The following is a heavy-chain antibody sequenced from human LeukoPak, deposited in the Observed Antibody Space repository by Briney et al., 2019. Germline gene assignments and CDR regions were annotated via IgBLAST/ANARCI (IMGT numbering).Heavy chain of an antibody. CDR1: GGSISSYY. Sequence: SETLSLTCTVSGGSISSYYWSWIRQPPGKGLEWIGYIYYSGSTNYNPSLKSRVTISVDTSKNQFSLKLSSVTAADTAVYYCARDCQGDDYGDYACALDIWGQGTMVTVSS. CDR3: ARDCQGDDYGDYACALDI. V-gene: IGHV4-59*01. D-gene: IGHD4-17*01. J-gene: IGHJ3*02. CDR2: IYYSGST.